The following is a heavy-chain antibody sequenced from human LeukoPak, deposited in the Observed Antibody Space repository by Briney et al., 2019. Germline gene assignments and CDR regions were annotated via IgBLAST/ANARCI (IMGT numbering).Heavy chain of an antibody. CDR1: GGSISNYY. J-gene: IGHJ4*02. D-gene: IGHD6-19*01. CDR3: ARLPGISVTGKAIDY. Sequence: SKTLSLTCTVSGGSISNYYWSWIRQPPGKGLEWIGYMCYSGSTNYNPSLKSRVTISVDTSNNQFSLKLSSVTAADTAVYYCARLPGISVTGKAIDYWGQGTLVTVSS. CDR2: MCYSGST. V-gene: IGHV4-59*01.